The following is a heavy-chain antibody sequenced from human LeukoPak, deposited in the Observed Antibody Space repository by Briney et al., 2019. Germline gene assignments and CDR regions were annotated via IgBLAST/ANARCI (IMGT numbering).Heavy chain of an antibody. J-gene: IGHJ6*02. CDR1: GGSFSGYY. V-gene: IGHV4-59*08. D-gene: IGHD2-2*01. Sequence: PSETLSLTCAVYGGSFSGYYWSWIRQPPGKGLEWIGYIYYSGSTNYNPSLKSRVTISVDTSKNQFSLKLSSVTAADTAVYYCARLKLYCSSTSCTYYYYYGMDVWGQGTTVTVSS. CDR3: ARLKLYCSSTSCTYYYYYGMDV. CDR2: IYYSGST.